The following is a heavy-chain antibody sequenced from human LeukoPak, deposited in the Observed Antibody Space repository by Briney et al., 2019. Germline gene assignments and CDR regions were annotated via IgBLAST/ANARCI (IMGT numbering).Heavy chain of an antibody. Sequence: SETLSLTCAVYGGSFSGYYWSWIRQPPGKGLEWIGEINHSGSTNYNPSLKGRVTISVDTSKNQFSLKLSSVTAADTAVYYCASLWFGELYRWFDPWGQGTLVTVSS. V-gene: IGHV4-34*01. CDR1: GGSFSGYY. CDR2: INHSGST. CDR3: ASLWFGELYRWFDP. D-gene: IGHD3-10*01. J-gene: IGHJ5*02.